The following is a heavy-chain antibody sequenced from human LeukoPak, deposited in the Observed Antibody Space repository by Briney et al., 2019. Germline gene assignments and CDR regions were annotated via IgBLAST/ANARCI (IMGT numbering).Heavy chain of an antibody. CDR2: ISSSSSYT. CDR1: GFTFKNAW. Sequence: PGGSLRLSCAASGFTFKNAWMSWIRQAPGKGLEWVSYISSSSSYTDYADSVKGRFTISRDNAKNSLYLQMNSLRAEDTAVYYCARLGVVAARSRGMDVWGQGTTVTVSS. CDR3: ARLGVVAARSRGMDV. V-gene: IGHV3-11*03. J-gene: IGHJ6*02. D-gene: IGHD2-15*01.